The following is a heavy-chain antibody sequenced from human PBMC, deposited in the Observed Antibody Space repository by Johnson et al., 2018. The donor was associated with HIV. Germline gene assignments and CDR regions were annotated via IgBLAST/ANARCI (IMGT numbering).Heavy chain of an antibody. CDR2: ISWNGGNT. D-gene: IGHD3-22*01. J-gene: IGHJ3*02. Sequence: EVHLVESGGGLVQPGRSLRLSCAASGFTFGDYAMHWVRQAPGKGLEWVSGISWNGGNTAYADSVKGRFTISRDNAKNSLYLQLNSLRAEDTALYYCARDMSYYDSSGYLDDAFDIWGQGTMVTVSS. CDR1: GFTFGDYA. V-gene: IGHV3-9*01. CDR3: ARDMSYYDSSGYLDDAFDI.